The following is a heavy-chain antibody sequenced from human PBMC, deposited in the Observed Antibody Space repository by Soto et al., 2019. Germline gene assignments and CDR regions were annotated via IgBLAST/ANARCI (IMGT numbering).Heavy chain of an antibody. J-gene: IGHJ5*02. CDR1: GGSVSSDGSY. CDR3: ARGLAAAGLFGFGP. V-gene: IGHV4-31*03. Sequence: SETLSLTCTVSGGSVSSDGSYWSWLRQHPGKGLEWIGCLLYSGSTYYNPSLKSRVTISVDTSNNQFSLKLISVTAADTAVYYCARGLAAAGLFGFGPWGQGTLVTVSS. CDR2: LLYSGST. D-gene: IGHD6-13*01.